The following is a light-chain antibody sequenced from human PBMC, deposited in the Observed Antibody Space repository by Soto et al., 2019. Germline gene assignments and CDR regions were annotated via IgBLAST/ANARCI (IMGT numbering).Light chain of an antibody. CDR2: DAS. Sequence: DIQMTQSPSSLSASVGDRVTITCRASQSIDKYLNWYQQKPGKAPKLLIYDASNLETGVPSRFSGSGSGTDFTFTISSLQPEDIATYYCQQYDNLPLTFGGGTKV. J-gene: IGKJ4*01. CDR1: QSIDKY. V-gene: IGKV1-33*01. CDR3: QQYDNLPLT.